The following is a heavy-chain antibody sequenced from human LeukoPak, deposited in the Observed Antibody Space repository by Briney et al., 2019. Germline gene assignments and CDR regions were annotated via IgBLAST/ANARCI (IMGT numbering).Heavy chain of an antibody. V-gene: IGHV3-21*01. D-gene: IGHD3-10*01. J-gene: IGHJ5*02. CDR1: GFTFSSYS. Sequence: PGGSLRPSCAASGFTFSSYSMNWVRQAPGKGLEWVSSISSSSSYIYYADSVKGRFTISRDNAKNSLYLQMNSLRAEDTAVYYCATTLVRGVIKNGGNWFDPWGQGTLVTVSS. CDR3: ATTLVRGVIKNGGNWFDP. CDR2: ISSSSSYI.